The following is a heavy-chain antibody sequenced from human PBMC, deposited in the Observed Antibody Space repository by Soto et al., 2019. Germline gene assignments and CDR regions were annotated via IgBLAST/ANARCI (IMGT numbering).Heavy chain of an antibody. V-gene: IGHV1-18*04. CDR3: AREGGYYDFWSGYLKYYYYYGMDV. Sequence: QVPLVQSGAEVKKPGASVKVSCKASGYTFTSYGISWVRQAPGQGLEWMGWISAYNGNTNYAQKLQGRVTMTTDTSTSTAYMELRSLRSDDTAVYYCAREGGYYDFWSGYLKYYYYYGMDVWGQGTTVTVSS. D-gene: IGHD3-3*01. CDR2: ISAYNGNT. J-gene: IGHJ6*02. CDR1: GYTFTSYG.